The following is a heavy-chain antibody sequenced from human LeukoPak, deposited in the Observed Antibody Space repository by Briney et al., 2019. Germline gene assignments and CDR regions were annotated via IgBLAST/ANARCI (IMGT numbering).Heavy chain of an antibody. J-gene: IGHJ4*02. Sequence: PGGSLRLSCAASGFTFSSYWMSWVRQAPGKGLEWVANIKQDGSEKYYVDSVKGRFTISRDNAKNSLYLQMNSLRAEDTAMYYCASLSSRIEGSPDYWGQGTLVTVSS. CDR2: IKQDGSEK. CDR3: ASLSSRIEGSPDY. D-gene: IGHD1-26*01. CDR1: GFTFSSYW. V-gene: IGHV3-7*01.